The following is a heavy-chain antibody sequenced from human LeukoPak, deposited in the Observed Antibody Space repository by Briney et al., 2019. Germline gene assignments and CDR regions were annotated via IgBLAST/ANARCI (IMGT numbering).Heavy chain of an antibody. J-gene: IGHJ4*02. Sequence: PGGSLRLSCAASGFTFSDYYMSWIRQAPGKGLEWVAVISYDGSNKYYADSVKGRFTISRDNSKNTLYLQMNSLRAEDTAVYYCAREVVVTAALDYWGQGTLVTVSS. CDR2: ISYDGSNK. V-gene: IGHV3-30-3*01. CDR3: AREVVVTAALDY. CDR1: GFTFSDYY. D-gene: IGHD2-21*02.